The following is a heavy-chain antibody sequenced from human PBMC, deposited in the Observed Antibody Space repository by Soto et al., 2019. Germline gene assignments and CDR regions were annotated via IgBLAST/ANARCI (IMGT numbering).Heavy chain of an antibody. CDR1: GGSFTDYY. J-gene: IGHJ6*02. CDR3: ASGGLTIS. Sequence: PSETLSLTCAVYGGSFTDYYWSWIRQPPGRGLEWIGEINHIGSTNYNPSLKSRVTISVDTSRNQFSLKLSSVTAADTAVYYCASGGLTISWGQGTTVTVSS. CDR2: INHIGST. D-gene: IGHD3-3*01. V-gene: IGHV4-34*01.